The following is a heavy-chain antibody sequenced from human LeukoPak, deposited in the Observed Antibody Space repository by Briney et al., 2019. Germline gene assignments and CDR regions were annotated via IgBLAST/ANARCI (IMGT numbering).Heavy chain of an antibody. D-gene: IGHD2-2*01. V-gene: IGHV7-4-1*02. J-gene: IGHJ5*02. Sequence: ASVKVSCKASGYTFTSYAMNWVRQAPEQGLEWMGWINTNTGNPTYAQGFTGRFVFSLDTSVSTAYLQISSLKAEDTAVYYCARDWCSSTSCLNYNWFDPWGQGTLVTVSS. CDR1: GYTFTSYA. CDR3: ARDWCSSTSCLNYNWFDP. CDR2: INTNTGNP.